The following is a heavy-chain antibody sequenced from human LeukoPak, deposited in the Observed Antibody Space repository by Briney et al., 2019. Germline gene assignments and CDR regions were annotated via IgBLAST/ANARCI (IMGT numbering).Heavy chain of an antibody. CDR2: INSGGTTT. D-gene: IGHD5-12*01. CDR1: GFTFSSYS. Sequence: GGSLRLSCAASGFTFSSYSMNWVRQAPGKGLEWISYINSGGTTTYYADSVKGRFTISRDSAKNSLYLQMNSLRAEDTAVYYCARHTYSGGKFDCWGQGTLVTVS. J-gene: IGHJ4*02. V-gene: IGHV3-48*04. CDR3: ARHTYSGGKFDC.